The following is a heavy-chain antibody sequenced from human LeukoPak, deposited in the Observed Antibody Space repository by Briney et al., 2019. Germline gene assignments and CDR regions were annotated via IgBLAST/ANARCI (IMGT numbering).Heavy chain of an antibody. V-gene: IGHV3-23*01. J-gene: IGHJ6*02. CDR1: GFTFSDYY. D-gene: IGHD2-21*02. Sequence: PGGSLRLSCAASGFTFSDYYMSWIRQAPGKGLEWVSAISGSGGSTYYADSVKGRFTISRDNSKNTLYLQMNSLRAEDTAVYYCAKGIAHCGGDCYSRYYGMDVWGQGTTVTVSS. CDR2: ISGSGGST. CDR3: AKGIAHCGGDCYSRYYGMDV.